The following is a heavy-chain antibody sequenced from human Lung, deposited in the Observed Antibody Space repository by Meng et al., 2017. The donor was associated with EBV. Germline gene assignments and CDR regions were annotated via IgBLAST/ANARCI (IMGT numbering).Heavy chain of an antibody. D-gene: IGHD5-12*01. V-gene: IGHV1-18*01. CDR3: ARNRPRGVATGANWFDP. J-gene: IGHJ5*02. CDR1: GYTFTSYG. CDR2: ISGYNGNT. Sequence: QVQRVQSEAEVKKPGASVKVSCKASGYTFTSYGISWVRQAPGQGLEWMGWISGYNGNTNYAQKLQGRVTITTDTSTSTAYMELRSLRSDDTAVYYCARNRPRGVATGANWFDPWGQGTLVTVSS.